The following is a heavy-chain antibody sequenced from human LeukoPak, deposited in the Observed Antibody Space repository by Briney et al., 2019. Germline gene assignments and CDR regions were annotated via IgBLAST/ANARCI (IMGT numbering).Heavy chain of an antibody. Sequence: SVKVSCKASGGTFSSYAISWVRQAPGQGLEWMGGIIPIFGTANYAQKFQGRVTITADKSTSTAYMELSSLRSEDTAVYYCARGLRDFPAFDSWGQGTLVTVSS. CDR2: IIPIFGTA. CDR3: ARGLRDFPAFDS. J-gene: IGHJ4*02. V-gene: IGHV1-69*06. D-gene: IGHD2-2*01. CDR1: GGTFSSYA.